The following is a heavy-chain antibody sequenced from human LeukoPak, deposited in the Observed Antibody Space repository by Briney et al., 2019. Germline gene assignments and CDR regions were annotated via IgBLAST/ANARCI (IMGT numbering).Heavy chain of an antibody. D-gene: IGHD3-10*01. Sequence: ASVKVSCKASGYTFTGYYMHWVRQAPGQGLEWMGWINPNSGGTNYAQKFQGRVTMTRDTSISTAYMKLSRLRSDDTAVYYCARDFNPRITMVRGVIDRWGQGTLVTVSS. CDR1: GYTFTGYY. J-gene: IGHJ5*02. V-gene: IGHV1-2*02. CDR2: INPNSGGT. CDR3: ARDFNPRITMVRGVIDR.